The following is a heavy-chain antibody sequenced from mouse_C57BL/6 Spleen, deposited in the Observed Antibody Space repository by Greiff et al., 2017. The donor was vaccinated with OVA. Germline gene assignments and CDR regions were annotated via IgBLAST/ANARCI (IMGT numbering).Heavy chain of an antibody. D-gene: IGHD2-3*01. CDR2: VYPGSGST. J-gene: IGHJ3*01. CDR1: GYTLTSYC. Sequence: QVQLQQPGAELVKPGASVKMSCTASGYTLTSYCISWVKLRPGQGLEWIGEVYPGSGSTNYNEQFKSKATLTVDTSSSTAYMQLSSLTSEDSAVYCCARGGNYDGYYSFAYWGKGTLVTVSA. CDR3: ARGGNYDGYYSFAY. V-gene: IGHV1-55*01.